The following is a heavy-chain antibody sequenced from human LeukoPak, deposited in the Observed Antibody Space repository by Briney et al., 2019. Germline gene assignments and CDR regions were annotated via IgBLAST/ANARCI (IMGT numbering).Heavy chain of an antibody. V-gene: IGHV1-2*02. CDR3: ARDFYGSASSKPYYYYGMDV. J-gene: IGHJ6*02. CDR1: GYTFSDYY. CDR2: INPNSGDT. Sequence: GASVKVSCKASGYTFSDYYIQWVRQAPGQGLEWMGWINPNSGDTNFAQKFQGRVTMTRDTSISSAYMELSSLRSDDTAVYYCARDFYGSASSKPYYYYGMDVWGQGTTVTVSS. D-gene: IGHD3-10*01.